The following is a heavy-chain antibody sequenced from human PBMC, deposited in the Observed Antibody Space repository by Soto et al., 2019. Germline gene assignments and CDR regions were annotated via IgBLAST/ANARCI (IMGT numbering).Heavy chain of an antibody. V-gene: IGHV3-13*01. D-gene: IGHD3-10*01. J-gene: IGHJ4*02. CDR1: GFTFSTND. CDR3: AREGGSLLWFGELSHFDY. CDR2: SGRVGDT. Sequence: EVQLVESGGGLVQPGGSLRLSCAAAGFTFSTNDMHWVRQGPGKGLEWVSGSGRVGDTYYAGSVKGRFIVSREDAKNTLYLQMNSLRAEDTAVYYCAREGGSLLWFGELSHFDYWGQGTLVTVSS.